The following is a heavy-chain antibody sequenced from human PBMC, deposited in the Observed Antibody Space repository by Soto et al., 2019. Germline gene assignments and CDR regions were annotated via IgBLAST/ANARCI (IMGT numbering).Heavy chain of an antibody. CDR3: ARGYYGPFDS. CDR2: IYSGGTT. V-gene: IGHV3-53*04. Sequence: EVQLVESGGGLVQPGGSLRLSCAASGFSVSSNYINWVRQAPGKGLEWVSVIYSGGTTYYADSVKGRFTISRHDSNNTVFLQLNSLRPEDTAVYYCARGYYGPFDSWGQGTLVTVSS. CDR1: GFSVSSNY. D-gene: IGHD3-22*01. J-gene: IGHJ4*02.